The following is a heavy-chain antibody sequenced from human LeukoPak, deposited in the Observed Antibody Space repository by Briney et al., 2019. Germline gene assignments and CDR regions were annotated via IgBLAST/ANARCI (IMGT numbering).Heavy chain of an antibody. J-gene: IGHJ4*02. CDR1: GFTFSSCG. Sequence: GGSLRLSCAASGFTFSSCGFNWVRQAPGKGLEWVSSIGPTGTDTYYADSVRGRFTISRDNAKNSMYPQMDSLRDEDTAVYYCATETIGRHYDYWGQGTLLTVSS. V-gene: IGHV3-21*01. D-gene: IGHD1-14*01. CDR3: ATETIGRHYDY. CDR2: IGPTGTDT.